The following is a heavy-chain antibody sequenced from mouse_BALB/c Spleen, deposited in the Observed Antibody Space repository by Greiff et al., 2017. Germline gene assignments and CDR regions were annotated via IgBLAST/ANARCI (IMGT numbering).Heavy chain of an antibody. J-gene: IGHJ2*01. V-gene: IGHV5-6-4*01. CDR1: GFTFSSYT. CDR3: TRDWDDYFDY. CDR2: ISSGGSYT. Sequence: VQLKESGGGLVKPGGSLKLSCAASGFTFSSYTMSWVRQTPEKRLEWVATISSGGSYTYYPDSVKGRFTISRDNAKNTLYLQMSSLKSEDTAMYYCTRDWDDYFDYWGQGTTLTVSS. D-gene: IGHD4-1*01.